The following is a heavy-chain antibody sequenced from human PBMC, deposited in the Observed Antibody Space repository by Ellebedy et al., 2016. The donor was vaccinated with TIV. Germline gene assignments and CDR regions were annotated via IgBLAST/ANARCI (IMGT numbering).Heavy chain of an antibody. J-gene: IGHJ4*02. V-gene: IGHV4-34*01. CDR2: INHSGST. CDR3: ASVIAVGDY. D-gene: IGHD6-19*01. CDR1: GGSFSGYY. Sequence: GSLRLSXAVYGGSFSGYYWSWIRQPPGKGLEWIGEINHSGSTNYNPSLKSRVTISVDTSKNQFSLKLSSVTAADTAVYYCASVIAVGDYWGQGTLVTVSS.